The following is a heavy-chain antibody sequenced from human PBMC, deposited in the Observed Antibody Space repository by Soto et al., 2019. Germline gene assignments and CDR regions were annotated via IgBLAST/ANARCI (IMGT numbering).Heavy chain of an antibody. V-gene: IGHV3-33*01. J-gene: IGHJ6*02. CDR3: ARAHYSAYDRSDYFYYGMDV. CDR2: IWHDGNHK. Sequence: QAQLEEFGGGVVQPGGSLRLSCVTSGFMFSSYGMHWVRQAPGKGLEWVAVIWHDGNHKFYGDSVKGQFSISRDNSKNTVDLQMNSLRAEDTAVYYCARAHYSAYDRSDYFYYGMDVWGLGTTVTVSS. CDR1: GFMFSSYG. D-gene: IGHD5-12*01.